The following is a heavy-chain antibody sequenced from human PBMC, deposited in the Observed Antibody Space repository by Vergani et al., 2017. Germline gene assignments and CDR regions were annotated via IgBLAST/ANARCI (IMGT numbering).Heavy chain of an antibody. J-gene: IGHJ5*02. CDR2: IYYSGST. Sequence: QVQLQESGPGLVKPSQTLSLTCTVSGGSISSGGYYWSWLRQHPGKGLEWIGYIYYSGSTYYNPSLKSRVTISVDTSKNQFSLKLSSVTAADTAVYYCARGLRYFDWLLPNWFDPWGQGTLVTVSS. D-gene: IGHD3-9*01. V-gene: IGHV4-31*03. CDR3: ARGLRYFDWLLPNWFDP. CDR1: GGSISSGGYY.